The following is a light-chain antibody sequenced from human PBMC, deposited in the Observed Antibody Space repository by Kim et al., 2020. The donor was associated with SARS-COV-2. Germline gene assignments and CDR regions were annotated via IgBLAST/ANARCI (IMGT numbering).Light chain of an antibody. J-gene: IGLJ2*01. CDR2: GKN. V-gene: IGLV3-19*01. CDR1: SLRSSY. CDR3: NSLDSSGHLHVV. Sequence: SSELTQDPAVSVALGQTVRITCQGDSLRSSYASWYQQKPGPAPVLVIYGKNNRPSGIPDRFSGSSSGNTASLTITGAQAEDEADYYFNSLDSSGHLHVVF.